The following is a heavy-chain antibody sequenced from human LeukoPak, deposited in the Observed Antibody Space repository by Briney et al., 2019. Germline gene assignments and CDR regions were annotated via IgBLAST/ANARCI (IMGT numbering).Heavy chain of an antibody. Sequence: GTSVKVSCKASGFTFTSSDMQWVRQARGQRLEWIGWIVVGSGNTNYAQKFQERVTITRDMSTSTAYMELSSLRSEDTAVYYCAAGGPLRLGELSSFDYWGQGTLVTVSS. V-gene: IGHV1-58*02. CDR2: IVVGSGNT. CDR1: GFTFTSSD. CDR3: AAGGPLRLGELSSFDY. D-gene: IGHD3-16*02. J-gene: IGHJ4*02.